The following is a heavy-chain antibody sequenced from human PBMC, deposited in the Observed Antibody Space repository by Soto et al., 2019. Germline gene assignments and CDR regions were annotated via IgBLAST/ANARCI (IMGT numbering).Heavy chain of an antibody. V-gene: IGHV3-66*01. CDR3: ARVYSSSYHYFDY. Sequence: GGSLRLSCAASGFTVSSYHMSWVRQAPGKGLEWVSVIYSAGSADFADSVKGRFTISRDNSKNTLYLQMSSLRAEDTAVYYCARVYSSSYHYFDYWGLGNMVTVSS. CDR1: GFTVSSYH. J-gene: IGHJ4*02. D-gene: IGHD6-13*01. CDR2: IYSAGSA.